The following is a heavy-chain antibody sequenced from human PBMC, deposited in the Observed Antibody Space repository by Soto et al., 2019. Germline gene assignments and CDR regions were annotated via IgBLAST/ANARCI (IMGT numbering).Heavy chain of an antibody. CDR1: GGTFSSYA. Sequence: QVQLVQSGAEVKKPGSSVKVSCKASGGTFSSYAISWVRQAPGQGLEWMGGIIPIFGTANYAQKFQGRVTITADESTSTAYMELSSLRSEDTAVXXXXXXXXYSSGLHRFDYWGQGTLVTVSS. CDR2: IIPIFGTA. CDR3: XXXXXYSSGLHRFDY. J-gene: IGHJ4*02. V-gene: IGHV1-69*01. D-gene: IGHD6-19*01.